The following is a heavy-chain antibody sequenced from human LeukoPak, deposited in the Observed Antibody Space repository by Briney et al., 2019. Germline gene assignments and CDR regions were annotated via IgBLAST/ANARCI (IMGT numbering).Heavy chain of an antibody. CDR3: ARDNLDSSGYWGPPYYYYMDV. J-gene: IGHJ6*03. Sequence: AASVKVSCKASGYTFTGYYMHWVRQAPGQGLEWMGWINPNSGGTNYAQKFQGRVTMTRDTSISTAYMELSRLRSDDTAVYYCARDNLDSSGYWGPPYYYYMDVWGKGTTVTVSS. CDR1: GYTFTGYY. CDR2: INPNSGGT. D-gene: IGHD3-22*01. V-gene: IGHV1-2*02.